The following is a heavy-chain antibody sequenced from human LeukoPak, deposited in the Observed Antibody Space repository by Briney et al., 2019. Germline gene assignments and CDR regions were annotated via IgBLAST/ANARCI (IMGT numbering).Heavy chain of an antibody. Sequence: SETLSLTCTVSGGSISSSSYYWGWIRQPPGKGLEWIGSIYYSGSTYYNPSLKSRVTISVDTSKNQFSLKLSSVTAADTAVYYCARVVGATTLFDYWGQGTLVTVSS. V-gene: IGHV4-39*07. D-gene: IGHD1-26*01. CDR3: ARVVGATTLFDY. CDR2: IYYSGST. J-gene: IGHJ4*02. CDR1: GGSISSSSYY.